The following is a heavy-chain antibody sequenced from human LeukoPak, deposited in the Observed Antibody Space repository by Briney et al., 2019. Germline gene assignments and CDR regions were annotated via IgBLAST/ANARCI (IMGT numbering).Heavy chain of an antibody. V-gene: IGHV3-23*01. J-gene: IGHJ4*02. CDR3: AKARDFWSGPYDY. CDR2: ISGNGGST. CDR1: GFTFSSYA. D-gene: IGHD3-3*01. Sequence: GGSLRLSCAASGFTFSSYAMSWVRQAPGKGLEWVSAISGNGGSTYCADSVKGRFTISRDNSKNTLYLQMNSLRAEDTAVYYCAKARDFWSGPYDYWGQGTLVTVSS.